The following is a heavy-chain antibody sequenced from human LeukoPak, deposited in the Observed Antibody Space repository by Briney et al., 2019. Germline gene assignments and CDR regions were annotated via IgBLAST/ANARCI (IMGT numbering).Heavy chain of an antibody. Sequence: GGSLRLSCEASGFTFDDYAMHWVRQAPGKGLEWVSGISWNSGSTGYADSVKGRFTISRDNAKNSLYLQMNSLRAEDTAVYYCAREYSSGWEDAFDIWGQGTMATVSS. J-gene: IGHJ3*02. D-gene: IGHD6-19*01. V-gene: IGHV3-9*01. CDR3: AREYSSGWEDAFDI. CDR2: ISWNSGST. CDR1: GFTFDDYA.